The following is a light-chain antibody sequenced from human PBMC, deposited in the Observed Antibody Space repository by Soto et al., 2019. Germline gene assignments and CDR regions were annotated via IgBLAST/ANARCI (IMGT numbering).Light chain of an antibody. CDR3: QQTYSTPGT. CDR1: QTIQTY. J-gene: IGKJ1*01. CDR2: AAS. V-gene: IGKV1-39*01. Sequence: DIQMTQSPSPLSASVGDSVTITCRASQTIQTYFSWYRHQPGRAPELLIYAASRLQTGVPSRFSGSGSGAYFILSISNLRPEDFATYYCQQTYSTPGTFGQGTKVEVK.